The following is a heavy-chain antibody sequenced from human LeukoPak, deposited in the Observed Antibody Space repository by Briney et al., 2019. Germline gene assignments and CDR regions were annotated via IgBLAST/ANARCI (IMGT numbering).Heavy chain of an antibody. CDR2: MYTSGST. V-gene: IGHV4-61*02. CDR1: GGSISGGSYY. J-gene: IGHJ4*02. Sequence: SQTLSLTCTVSGGSISGGSYYWTWIRQPAGKGLEWIGRMYTSGSTNYNPSLKSRVTISVDKSKNQFSLKLSSVTAADTAVYYCARDNNGYGFDYWGPGTLVTVSS. CDR3: ARDNNGYGFDY. D-gene: IGHD5-12*01.